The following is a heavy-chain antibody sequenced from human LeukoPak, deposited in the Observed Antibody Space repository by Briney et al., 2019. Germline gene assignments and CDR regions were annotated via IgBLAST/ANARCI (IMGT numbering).Heavy chain of an antibody. D-gene: IGHD6-19*01. V-gene: IGHV4-59*11. CDR2: IYYSGST. Sequence: PSETLSLTCTVSGGSISSHYWSWIRQPPGKGLERIGYIYYSGSTNYNPSLKSRVTISVDTSKNQFSLKLSSVTAADTAVYYCARTGYSSGWYYFDYWGQGTLVTVSS. CDR1: GGSISSHY. CDR3: ARTGYSSGWYYFDY. J-gene: IGHJ4*02.